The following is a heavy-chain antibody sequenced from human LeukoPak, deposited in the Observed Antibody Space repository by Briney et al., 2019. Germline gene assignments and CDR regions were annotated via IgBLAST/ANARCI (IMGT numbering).Heavy chain of an antibody. D-gene: IGHD6-19*01. J-gene: IGHJ4*02. CDR1: GYTFTSHG. Sequence: GASVKVSCKASGYTFTSHGISWVRQAPGQGLEWMGWINPYNGDTKYAQNVQGRVTMSTDTSTSTVYLEFRSLRSDDTAVYYCAVPTASSGLHTFDYWGQGTLVTVSS. V-gene: IGHV1-18*01. CDR2: INPYNGDT. CDR3: AVPTASSGLHTFDY.